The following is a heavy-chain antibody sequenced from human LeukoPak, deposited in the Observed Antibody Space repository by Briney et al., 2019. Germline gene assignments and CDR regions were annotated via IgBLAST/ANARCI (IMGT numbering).Heavy chain of an antibody. CDR1: DGSISSSNYF. J-gene: IGHJ4*02. CDR3: ARDSNGYYY. V-gene: IGHV4-39*07. Sequence: SETLSLTCTVSDGSISSSNYFWGWIRQPPGKGLEWIGSIFHSGSTYYNPSVKSPITISVDTSKNQFSLKLSSVTAADTAVYYCARDSNGYYYWSQGTLVTVSS. CDR2: IFHSGST. D-gene: IGHD3-22*01.